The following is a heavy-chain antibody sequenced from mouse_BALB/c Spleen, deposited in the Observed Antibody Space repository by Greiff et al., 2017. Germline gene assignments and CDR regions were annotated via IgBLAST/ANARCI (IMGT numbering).Heavy chain of an antibody. V-gene: IGHV3-2*02. CDR1: GYSITSDYA. J-gene: IGHJ3*01. D-gene: IGHD4-1*01. CDR3: ASGRNWDPAWFAY. Sequence: EVQLQESGPGLVKPSQSLSLTCTVTGYSITSDYAWNWIRQFPGNKLEWMGYISYSGSTYYNPSLKSRISITRDTSKNQYYLQLNSVTTEDTATYYCASGRNWDPAWFAYWGQGTLVTVSA. CDR2: ISYSGST.